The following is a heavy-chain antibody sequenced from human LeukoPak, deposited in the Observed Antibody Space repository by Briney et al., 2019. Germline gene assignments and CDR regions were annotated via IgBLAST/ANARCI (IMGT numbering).Heavy chain of an antibody. CDR2: IYSGGST. Sequence: GGSLRLSCAASGFTVSSNYMCWVRQAPGKGLEWVSVIYSGGSTYYADSVKDRFTISRDNSKNTLYLQMNSLRAEDTAVYYCAREIRRYSSGWYYFDYWGQGTLVTVSS. J-gene: IGHJ4*02. CDR3: AREIRRYSSGWYYFDY. V-gene: IGHV3-53*01. CDR1: GFTVSSNY. D-gene: IGHD6-19*01.